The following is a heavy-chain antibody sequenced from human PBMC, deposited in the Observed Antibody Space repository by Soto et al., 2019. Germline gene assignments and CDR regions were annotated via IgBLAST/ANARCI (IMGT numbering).Heavy chain of an antibody. CDR1: GFTFSSYA. V-gene: IGHV3-30-3*01. CDR2: ISYDGSNK. CDR3: ARDSLERGYDFHI. J-gene: IGHJ3*02. D-gene: IGHD3-3*01. Sequence: GGSLRLSCAASGFTFSSYAMHWVRRAPGKGLEWVAVISYDGSNKYYADSVKGRFTISRDNSKNTLYLQMNSLRAEDTAVYYCARDSLERGYDFHIWGQGTMVTVSS.